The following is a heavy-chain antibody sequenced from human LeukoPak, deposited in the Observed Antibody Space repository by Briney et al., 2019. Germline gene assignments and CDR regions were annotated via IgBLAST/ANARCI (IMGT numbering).Heavy chain of an antibody. CDR2: IIPILGIA. V-gene: IGHV1-69*04. J-gene: IGHJ5*02. CDR1: GGTFSSYA. Sequence: SVKVSCKASGGTFSSYAISWVRQAPGQGLEWMGRIIPILGIANYAQKFQGRVTITADKSTSTAYMELSSLRSQDTAVYYCARRMTTVTTNWFDPWGQGTLVTVSS. D-gene: IGHD4-17*01. CDR3: ARRMTTVTTNWFDP.